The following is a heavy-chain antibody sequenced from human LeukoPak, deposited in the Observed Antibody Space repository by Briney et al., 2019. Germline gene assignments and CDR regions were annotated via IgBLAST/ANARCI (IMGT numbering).Heavy chain of an antibody. D-gene: IGHD3-10*01. V-gene: IGHV3-23*01. CDR3: AKRGSYFGGFDY. CDR1: GFTFSDYD. CDR2: VTGGGDTT. Sequence: GGSLRLSCAASGFTFSDYDMSWVRQAPGKGLEWVSAVTGGGDTTYYADSVKGRFTIYRDNSKSTLYLQMNSLRAEDTAVYYCAKRGSYFGGFDYWGQGTLVTVSS. J-gene: IGHJ4*02.